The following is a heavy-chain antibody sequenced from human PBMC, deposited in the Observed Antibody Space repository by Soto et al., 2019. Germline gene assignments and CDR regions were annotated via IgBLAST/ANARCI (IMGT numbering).Heavy chain of an antibody. J-gene: IGHJ4*02. CDR1: GFNFRIYS. D-gene: IGHD6-19*01. Sequence: PGGSLRLSCAASGFNFRIYSMNWVRQAPGKGLEWVSYISDSSNIIYYADSVKGRFTISRDNAKSSLYLQMNSLRAEDTALYYCARVGIAVSGYDYWGQGTLVTVS. V-gene: IGHV3-48*01. CDR3: ARVGIAVSGYDY. CDR2: ISDSSNII.